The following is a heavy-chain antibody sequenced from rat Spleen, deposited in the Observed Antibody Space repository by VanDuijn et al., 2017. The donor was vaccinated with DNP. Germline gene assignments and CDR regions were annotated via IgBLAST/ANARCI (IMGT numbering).Heavy chain of an antibody. CDR3: TREGTMMTVGFLDY. CDR2: IQSDGNT. CDR1: GLSLTNYH. D-gene: IGHD1-12*01. Sequence: QVQLKESGPGLVQPSQTLSLTCTVSGLSLTNYHVDWVRQPPGTGLEWMGRIQSDGNTDYNSALKSRLSISRDTSKSQVLLKLNSLQTEDTAIYFCTREGTMMTVGFLDYWGRGVLVTVSS. J-gene: IGHJ2*01. V-gene: IGHV2-19*01.